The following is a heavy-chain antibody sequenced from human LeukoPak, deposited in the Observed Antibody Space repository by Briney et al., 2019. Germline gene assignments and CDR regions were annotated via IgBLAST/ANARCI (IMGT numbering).Heavy chain of an antibody. CDR3: AHRIAAAGFNYYYYYMDV. V-gene: IGHV2-5*01. CDR2: IYWNDDK. CDR1: GFSLSTSGVG. Sequence: SGPTLVNPTQTLTLTCTFSGFSLSTSGVGVGWIRQPPGKALEWLALIYWNDDKRYSPSLKSRLTITKDTSKNQVVLTMTNMDPVDTATYYCAHRIAAAGFNYYYYYMDVWGKGTTVTVSS. J-gene: IGHJ6*03. D-gene: IGHD6-13*01.